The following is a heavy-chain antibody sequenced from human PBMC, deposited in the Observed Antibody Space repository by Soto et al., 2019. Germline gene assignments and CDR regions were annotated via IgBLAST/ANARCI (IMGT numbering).Heavy chain of an antibody. J-gene: IGHJ4*02. CDR1: GWSLSGNY. Sequence: SETLSLTCAVYGWSLSGNYWGWIRQPPGKGLEWIGETHHSGSTAYNPSLKSRVTISVDTSRNQFSLKLNSVTAADTAVYYCARTTAAIHLDYWSQGTLVTGSS. D-gene: IGHD2-21*02. CDR2: THHSGST. CDR3: ARTTAAIHLDY. V-gene: IGHV4-34*01.